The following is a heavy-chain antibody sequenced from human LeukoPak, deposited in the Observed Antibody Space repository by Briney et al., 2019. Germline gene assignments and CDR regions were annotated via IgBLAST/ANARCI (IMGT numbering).Heavy chain of an antibody. CDR1: GYTFTGYY. J-gene: IGHJ4*02. Sequence: ASVKVSCKASGYTFTGYYMHWVRQAPGQGLEWMGRINPNSGGTNYAQKFQGRVTMTRDTSISTAYMELSSLRSDDTAVYYCARLNYDSSGYRTYFDYWGQGTLVTVSS. CDR2: INPNSGGT. D-gene: IGHD3-22*01. V-gene: IGHV1-2*06. CDR3: ARLNYDSSGYRTYFDY.